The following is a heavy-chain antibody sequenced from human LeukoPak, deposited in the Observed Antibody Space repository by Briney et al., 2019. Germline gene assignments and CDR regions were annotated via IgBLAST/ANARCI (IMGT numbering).Heavy chain of an antibody. CDR1: GGSISSHY. V-gene: IGHV4-59*11. J-gene: IGHJ4*02. CDR3: ARGGAPTPYFDY. Sequence: KSSETLSLTCTVSGGSISSHYWSWIRQPPGKGLEWIGYIYYSGSTNYNPSLKSRVTISVDTSKNQFSLKLSSVTAADTAVYYCARGGAPTPYFDYWGQGTLVTVSS. CDR2: IYYSGST. D-gene: IGHD1-26*01.